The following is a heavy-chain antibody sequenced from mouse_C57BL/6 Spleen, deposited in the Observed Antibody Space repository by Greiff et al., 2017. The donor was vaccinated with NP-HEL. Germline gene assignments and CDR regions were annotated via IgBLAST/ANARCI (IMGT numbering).Heavy chain of an antibody. CDR2: IWSDGST. V-gene: IGHV2-6*03. CDR3: ARTIYYGNYEGAMDY. Sequence: VKLMESGPGLVAPSQSLSITCTVSGFSLTSYGVHWVRQPPGKGLEWLVVIWSDGSTTYNSALKSRLSISKDNSKSQVFLKMNSLQTDDTAMYYCARTIYYGNYEGAMDYWGQGTSVTVSS. D-gene: IGHD2-1*01. CDR1: GFSLTSYG. J-gene: IGHJ4*01.